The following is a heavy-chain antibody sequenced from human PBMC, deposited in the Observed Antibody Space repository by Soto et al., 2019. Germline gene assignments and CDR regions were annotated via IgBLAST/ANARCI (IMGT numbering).Heavy chain of an antibody. J-gene: IGHJ6*02. V-gene: IGHV3-43*01. CDR3: AKGGVDSRSFRYYYYGMDV. Sequence: EVQLVESGGVVVQPGGSLRLSCAASGFTFDDYTMHWVRQAPGKGLEWVSLISWDGGSTYYADSVKGRFTISRDNSKNSLYLQMNSLRTEDTALYYCAKGGVDSRSFRYYYYGMDVWGQGTTVTVSS. CDR1: GFTFDDYT. D-gene: IGHD3-10*01. CDR2: ISWDGGST.